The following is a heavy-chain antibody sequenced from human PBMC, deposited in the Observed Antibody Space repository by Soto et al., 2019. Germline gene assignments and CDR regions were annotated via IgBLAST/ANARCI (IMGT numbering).Heavy chain of an antibody. J-gene: IGHJ4*02. Sequence: GGSQRLSCAASGFTFSDYYMSWIRQAPGKGLEWVSYISSIGSTIYYADSVKGRFTISRDNAKNSLYLQMNSLRAEDTAVYYCARESYVPIPKEGFDYWGQGTLVTVSS. V-gene: IGHV3-11*01. CDR1: GFTFSDYY. D-gene: IGHD5-18*01. CDR2: ISSIGSTI. CDR3: ARESYVPIPKEGFDY.